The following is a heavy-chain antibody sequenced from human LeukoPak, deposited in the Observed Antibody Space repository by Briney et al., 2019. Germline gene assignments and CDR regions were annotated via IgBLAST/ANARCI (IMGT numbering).Heavy chain of an antibody. CDR2: ITNSGGNT. V-gene: IGHV3-23*01. D-gene: IGHD5-12*01. CDR1: GFTFNSYA. Sequence: GGSLRLSCAASGFTFNSYAMSWVRQAPGKGLEWVSGITNSGGNTYYADSVKGRFTISRDNSKSTLYLQMNSLRAEDTAVFYCAKGGQTDRFDYWGQGALVTVSS. CDR3: AKGGQTDRFDY. J-gene: IGHJ4*02.